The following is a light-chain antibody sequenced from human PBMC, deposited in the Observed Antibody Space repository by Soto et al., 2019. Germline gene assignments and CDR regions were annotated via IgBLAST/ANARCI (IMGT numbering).Light chain of an antibody. CDR1: QSVSSN. CDR2: GAS. J-gene: IGKJ4*01. V-gene: IGKV3-15*01. Sequence: MVLDPAPAALSFSPRERATLSCRASQSVSSNSGWYQQQPSHAPPLLIYGASTRGTGIPARCSGSGSGTEFTTTISSLQSEDFAVYYCQQYNNCPLTFGGGTKVDI. CDR3: QQYNNCPLT.